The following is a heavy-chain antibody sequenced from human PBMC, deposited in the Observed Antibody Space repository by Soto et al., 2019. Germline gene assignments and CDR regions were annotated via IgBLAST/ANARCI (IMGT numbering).Heavy chain of an antibody. Sequence: EVQLVESGGGLVQRGGSLRLSCAASGFTFGIYSMNWVRQAPGKGLEWISYINGSSSTLYYADSVKGRFIISRDKADNSLYLQMNSLGYADTAVYYCARGDRFRCSGDRCFSDGLFLSWGQGTLVTVSS. CDR1: GFTFGIYS. CDR3: ARGDRFRCSGDRCFSDGLFLS. J-gene: IGHJ5*02. V-gene: IGHV3-48*02. D-gene: IGHD2-15*01. CDR2: INGSSSTL.